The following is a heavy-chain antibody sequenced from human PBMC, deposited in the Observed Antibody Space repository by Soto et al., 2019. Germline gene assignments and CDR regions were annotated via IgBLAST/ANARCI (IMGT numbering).Heavy chain of an antibody. CDR3: ARENYGPDAFDI. J-gene: IGHJ3*02. CDR2: IIPIFGTA. Sequence: GASVKVSCKASGGTFSSYAISWVRQAPGQGLEWMGGIIPIFGTANYAQKFQGRVTITADESTSTAYMELSSLRSEDTAVYYCARENYGPDAFDIWGQGTMVTVSS. V-gene: IGHV1-69*13. CDR1: GGTFSSYA. D-gene: IGHD3-10*01.